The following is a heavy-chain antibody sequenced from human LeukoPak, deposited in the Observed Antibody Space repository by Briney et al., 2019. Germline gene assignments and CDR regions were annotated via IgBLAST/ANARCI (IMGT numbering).Heavy chain of an antibody. CDR2: INPSGGST. V-gene: IGHV1-46*01. D-gene: IGHD3-9*01. CDR3: ARGQTILYDILTGSDY. Sequence: ASVKVSCKTSGFIFSDYYMHWVRQAPGQGLEWMGIINPSGGSTSYAQKFQGRVTMTRDMSTSTVYMELSSLRSEDTAVYYCARGQTILYDILTGSDYWGQGTLVTVSS. J-gene: IGHJ4*02. CDR1: GFIFSDYY.